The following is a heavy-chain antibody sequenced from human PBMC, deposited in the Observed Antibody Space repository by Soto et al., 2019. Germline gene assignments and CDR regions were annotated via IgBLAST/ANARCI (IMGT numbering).Heavy chain of an antibody. CDR2: IDPSDSYT. J-gene: IGHJ6*02. CDR1: GYSFTSYW. CDR3: ASYSGSYSGYYYGMDV. Sequence: PGESLKISCKGSGYSFTSYWISWVRQMPGKGLEWMGRIDPSDSYTNYSPSFQGHVTISADKSISTAYLQWSSRKASDTAMYYRASYSGSYSGYYYGMDVWGQGTTVTVSS. V-gene: IGHV5-10-1*01. D-gene: IGHD1-26*01.